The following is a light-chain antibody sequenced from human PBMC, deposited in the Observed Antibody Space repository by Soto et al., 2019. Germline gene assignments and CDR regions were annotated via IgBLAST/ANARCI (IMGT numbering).Light chain of an antibody. J-gene: IGKJ2*01. CDR1: QTISSY. CDR3: QQTFRTPHT. Sequence: DIQMTQSPASLSASVGDRVTITCRASQTISSYLNWYQQKAGAAPKLLIYSASTLQSGVPSRFSGSGFGTDYTLTISSLQPADFAVYYCQQTFRTPHTFGQGTKLGIK. V-gene: IGKV1-39*01. CDR2: SAS.